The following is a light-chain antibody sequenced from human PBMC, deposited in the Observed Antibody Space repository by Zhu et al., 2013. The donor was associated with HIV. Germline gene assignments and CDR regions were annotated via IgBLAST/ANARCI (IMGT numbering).Light chain of an antibody. CDR3: QQYNNWPPWT. Sequence: DIVMTQSPDSLAVSLGERATINCKSSQSVLYSSNNKNYLAWYQQKPGQPPKLLIYWASTRESGVPDRFSGSGSGTDFTLIISGLQSEDFAVYYCQQYNNWPPWTFGQGTKVEIK. V-gene: IGKV4-1*01. CDR2: WAS. J-gene: IGKJ1*01. CDR1: QSVLYSSNNKNY.